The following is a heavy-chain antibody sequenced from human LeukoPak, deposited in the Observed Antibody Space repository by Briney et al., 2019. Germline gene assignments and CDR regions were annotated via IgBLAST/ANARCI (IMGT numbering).Heavy chain of an antibody. D-gene: IGHD3-10*01. J-gene: IGHJ4*02. V-gene: IGHV1-46*01. Sequence: ASVKVSCKASGYTFTSYYMHWVRQAPGQGLEWMGIIDPSGGSTTYAQRFEGRVTMTRDTTTNTVYMDLSSLRSEDTAVYYCARGGGIRGLIITFYDFWGQGTLVTVSS. CDR3: ARGGGIRGLIITFYDF. CDR2: IDPSGGST. CDR1: GYTFTSYY.